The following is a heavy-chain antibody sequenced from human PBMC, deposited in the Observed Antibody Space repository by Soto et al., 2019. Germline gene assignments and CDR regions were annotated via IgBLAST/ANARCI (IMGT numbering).Heavy chain of an antibody. CDR3: ARTTYYDILTGYYHRYFDY. CDR2: IYWDDDK. V-gene: IGHV2-5*02. Sequence: QITLKESGPTLVKPTQTLTLTCTFSGFSLSTSGVGVGWIRQPPGKALEWLALIYWDDDKRYSPSLKSRLTNTKDTSKNKVVLTMTNMDPVDTATYSCARTTYYDILTGYYHRYFDYWGQGTLVTVSS. D-gene: IGHD3-9*01. CDR1: GFSLSTSGVG. J-gene: IGHJ4*02.